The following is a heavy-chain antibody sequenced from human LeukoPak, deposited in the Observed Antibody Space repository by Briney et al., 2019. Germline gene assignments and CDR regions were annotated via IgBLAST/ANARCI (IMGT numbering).Heavy chain of an antibody. CDR2: ISWNSGSI. CDR3: AEEGSYSSRWTTFDY. D-gene: IGHD6-13*01. Sequence: GRSLRLSCAASGFTFDDYAMHWVRQAPGKGLEWVSGISWNSGSIGYADSVKGRFTISRDNAKNSLYLQMNSLRAEDTALYYCAEEGSYSSRWTTFDYWGQGTLVSVSS. CDR1: GFTFDDYA. V-gene: IGHV3-9*01. J-gene: IGHJ4*02.